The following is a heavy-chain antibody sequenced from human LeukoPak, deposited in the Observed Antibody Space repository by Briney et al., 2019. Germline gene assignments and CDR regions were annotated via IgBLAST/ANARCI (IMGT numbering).Heavy chain of an antibody. V-gene: IGHV1-18*01. Sequence: ASVKVSCKASAYTFTSYDLSWVRQAPGQGLEWMGWISAYNGNANYAQKFQGRVTMTTDTSTSTAYMELRSLRSDDTAVYYCARVVVMDAHWGRGWFDPWGQATLVTVSS. D-gene: IGHD3-16*01. J-gene: IGHJ5*02. CDR3: ARVVVMDAHWGRGWFDP. CDR2: ISAYNGNA. CDR1: AYTFTSYD.